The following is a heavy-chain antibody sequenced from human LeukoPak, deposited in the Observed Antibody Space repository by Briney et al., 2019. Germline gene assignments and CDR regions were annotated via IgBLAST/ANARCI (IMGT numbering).Heavy chain of an antibody. CDR3: ASRSVPAAINFDY. D-gene: IGHD2-2*02. CDR1: GYTFTGYY. Sequence: ASVKVSCKASGYTFTGYYMHWVRQAPGQGVEWMGWINPNSGGTNYAQKFQGRVTMTRDTSISTAYMELSRLRSDDTAVYYCASRSVPAAINFDYWGQGTLVTVSS. V-gene: IGHV1-2*02. J-gene: IGHJ4*02. CDR2: INPNSGGT.